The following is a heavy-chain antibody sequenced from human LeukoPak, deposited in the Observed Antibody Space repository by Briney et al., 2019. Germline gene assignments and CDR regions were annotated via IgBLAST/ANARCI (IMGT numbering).Heavy chain of an antibody. J-gene: IGHJ5*02. D-gene: IGHD2-21*01. CDR1: GFTFSSYW. CDR3: AKDKEAYCGGDCYPYNWFDP. V-gene: IGHV3-30*02. CDR2: IRYDGSNK. Sequence: GGSLRLSCAASGFTFSSYWMHWVRQAPGKGLEWVAFIRYDGSNKYYADSVKGRFTISRDNSKNTLYLQMNSLRAEDTAVYYCAKDKEAYCGGDCYPYNWFDPWGQGTLVTVSS.